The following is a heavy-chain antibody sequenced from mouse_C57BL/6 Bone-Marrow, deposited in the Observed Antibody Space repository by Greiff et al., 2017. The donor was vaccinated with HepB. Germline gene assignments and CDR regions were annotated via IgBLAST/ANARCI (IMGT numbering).Heavy chain of an antibody. D-gene: IGHD2-2*01. CDR3: AMVFDY. CDR1: GYTFTDYY. J-gene: IGHJ2*01. CDR2: IYPGSGNT. Sequence: QVQLKESGAELVRPGASVKLSCKASGYTFTDYYINWVKQRPGQGLEWIARIYPGSGNTYYNEKFKGKATLTAEKSSSTAYMQLSSLTSEDSAVYFCAMVFDYWGQGTTLTVSS. V-gene: IGHV1-76*01.